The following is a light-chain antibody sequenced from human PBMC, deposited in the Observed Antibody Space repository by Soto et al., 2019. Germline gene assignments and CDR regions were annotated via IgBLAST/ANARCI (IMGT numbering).Light chain of an antibody. CDR3: QQYGSSPLT. J-gene: IGKJ4*01. Sequence: IVLTQSPGTLSLSPGERATLSCRASESLATNYLAWYQQKPGQAPRLLIYGASSRATGIPDRFSGSGSGTDFTLTISRLEPEDFAVYYCQQYGSSPLTFGGGTKVDIK. CDR1: ESLATNY. V-gene: IGKV3-20*01. CDR2: GAS.